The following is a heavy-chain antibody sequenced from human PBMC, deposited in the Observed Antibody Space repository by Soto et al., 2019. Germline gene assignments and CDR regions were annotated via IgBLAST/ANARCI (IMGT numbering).Heavy chain of an antibody. V-gene: IGHV3-15*05. CDR1: GFIFSNAW. Sequence: GGSLRLSCAASGFIFSNAWMSWVRQAPGKGLEWVGRIKSKTDGGTTDYAAPVKGRFTISRDDSKNALYLQMNSLTAEDTAVYYCARDGDASTGYGKDYWGQGTL. CDR2: IKSKTDGGTT. D-gene: IGHD3-16*01. J-gene: IGHJ4*02. CDR3: ARDGDASTGYGKDY.